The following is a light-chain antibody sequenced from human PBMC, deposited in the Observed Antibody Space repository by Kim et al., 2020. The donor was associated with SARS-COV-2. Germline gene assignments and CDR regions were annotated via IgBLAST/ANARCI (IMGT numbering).Light chain of an antibody. J-gene: IGKJ2*01. CDR3: QQYNNWHT. CDR1: QSVSSN. Sequence: LSLAPGERATLSGRASQSVSSNLAWYQQKPGQAPRLLIYGASTRATGIPARFSGSGSGTEFTLTISSLQSEDFAVYYCQQYNNWHTFGQGTKLEI. V-gene: IGKV3-15*01. CDR2: GAS.